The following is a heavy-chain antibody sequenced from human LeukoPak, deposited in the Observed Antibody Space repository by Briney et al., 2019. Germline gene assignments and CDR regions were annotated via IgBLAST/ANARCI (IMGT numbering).Heavy chain of an antibody. CDR2: ISSSSSYI. Sequence: GGSLRLSCAASGLTFSSYSMNWVRQAPGKGLEWVSSISSSSSYIYYADSVKGRFTISRDNAKNSLYLQMNSLRAEDTAVYYCARQAATNPYFDYWGQGTLVTVSS. D-gene: IGHD2-15*01. V-gene: IGHV3-21*01. CDR3: ARQAATNPYFDY. J-gene: IGHJ4*02. CDR1: GLTFSSYS.